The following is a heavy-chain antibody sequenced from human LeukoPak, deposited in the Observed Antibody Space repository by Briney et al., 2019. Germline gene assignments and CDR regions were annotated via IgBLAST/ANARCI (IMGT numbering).Heavy chain of an antibody. Sequence: PGGSLRLSCAASGFTFSSYGMHWVRQAPGKGLEWVAFMRYDGSNRNYADSVKGRFTISRDNSKNTLYLQMSSLRAEDTAVYYCAKGVKVPLLRYFSYYMDVWGKGTTVTFSS. CDR1: GFTFSSYG. D-gene: IGHD3-9*01. J-gene: IGHJ6*03. CDR2: MRYDGSNR. CDR3: AKGVKVPLLRYFSYYMDV. V-gene: IGHV3-30*02.